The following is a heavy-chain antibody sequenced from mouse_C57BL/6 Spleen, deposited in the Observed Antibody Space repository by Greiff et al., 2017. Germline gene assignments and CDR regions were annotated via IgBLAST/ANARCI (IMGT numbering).Heavy chain of an antibody. CDR2: IYPGTSDT. CDR3: TRGTSVVDYYAMDY. CDR1: GYTFTSYW. V-gene: IGHV1-5*01. J-gene: IGHJ4*01. Sequence: VQLQQSGTVLARPGASVKMSCKTSGYTFTSYWMHWVKQRPGQGLEWIGAIYPGTSDTSYNQKFKGKAKLTAVTAASTAYMELSSLTTEDSAVYYCTRGTSVVDYYAMDYWGQGTSVTVSS. D-gene: IGHD1-1*01.